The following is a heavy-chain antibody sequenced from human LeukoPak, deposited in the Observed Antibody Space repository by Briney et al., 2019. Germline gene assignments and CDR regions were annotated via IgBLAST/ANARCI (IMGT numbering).Heavy chain of an antibody. CDR2: IKRDGSDK. CDR3: ARDSSPWMIDE. V-gene: IGHV3-7*01. CDR1: GFIFNYYW. J-gene: IGHJ4*02. D-gene: IGHD3-22*01. Sequence: PGGSLRLSCATSGFIFNYYWMSWVRQAPGKGLEWVANIKRDGSDKYYVDSVKGRFTISRDNARNSVYLQMNSLRVEDTAVYYCARDSSPWMIDEWGQGTLLTVSS.